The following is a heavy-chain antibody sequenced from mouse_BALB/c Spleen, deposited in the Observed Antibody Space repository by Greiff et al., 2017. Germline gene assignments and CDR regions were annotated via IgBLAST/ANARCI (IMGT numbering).Heavy chain of an antibody. CDR1: GFTFSSFG. CDR2: ISSGSSTI. J-gene: IGHJ3*01. CDR3: ARNYDGYYPAWFAY. V-gene: IGHV5-17*02. Sequence: EVKLMASGGGLVQPGGSRKLSCAASGFTFSSFGMHWVRQAPEKGLGWVAYISSGSSTIYYADTVKGRFTISRDNPKNNLFLQMTSLRSEDTAMYYCARNYDGYYPAWFAYWGQGTLVTVSA. D-gene: IGHD2-3*01.